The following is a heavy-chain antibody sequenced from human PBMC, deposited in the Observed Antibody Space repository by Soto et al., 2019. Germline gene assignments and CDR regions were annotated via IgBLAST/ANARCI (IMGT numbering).Heavy chain of an antibody. J-gene: IGHJ4*02. CDR1: GYTFSNYG. CDR2: INANNGNT. D-gene: IGHD3-9*01. CDR3: ARDSMTGYLQFDS. V-gene: IGHV1-18*01. Sequence: QVQLVQSGGEVKKPGASVKVSCKASGYTFSNYGISWVRQAPGQGLEWRGWINANNGNTKHIEKLQGRVTMTTDTSTTTAYMELRSLTSADTAVYYCARDSMTGYLQFDSGGQGTLVTVSS.